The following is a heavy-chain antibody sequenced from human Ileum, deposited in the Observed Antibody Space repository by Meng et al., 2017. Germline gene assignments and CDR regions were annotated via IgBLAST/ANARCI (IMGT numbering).Heavy chain of an antibody. D-gene: IGHD4/OR15-4a*01. CDR2: IHAGSGDT. J-gene: IGHJ4*01. V-gene: IGHV1-3*01. CDR3: GCGRASFYFDF. Sequence: QVQFVQSGAEVKKPGASVRISCKASGFTFSNYAIYWVRQAPGQSLEWLGWIHAGSGDTKFSQTFQGRLTFDRDTSADTVYMELSSLTSGDRAVYYCGCGRASFYFDFLGQGTLVTVSS. CDR1: GFTFSNYA.